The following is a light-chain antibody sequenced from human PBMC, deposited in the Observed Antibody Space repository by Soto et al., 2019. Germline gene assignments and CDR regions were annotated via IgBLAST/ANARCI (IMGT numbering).Light chain of an antibody. J-gene: IGKJ4*01. CDR3: QQYGSLPLS. CDR1: QSVTDNC. Sequence: DIVLAQSPGTLSLSPGERATLSCRASQSVTDNCLGWYQQKYGQAPRLLIFGASNRATGIPDRFSGSGSGTDFTLNINRLEPEDFAVYYCQQYGSLPLSFGGGTKVDIK. CDR2: GAS. V-gene: IGKV3-20*01.